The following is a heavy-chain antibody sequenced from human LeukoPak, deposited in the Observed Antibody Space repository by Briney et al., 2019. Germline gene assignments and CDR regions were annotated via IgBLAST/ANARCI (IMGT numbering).Heavy chain of an antibody. J-gene: IGHJ5*02. Sequence: GASVKVSCKASGYTFTGYYIHWVRQAHGQGLEWMGWINPNSAGTNYAQKFQGRVTMTTDTSTSTASMELRSLRSDDTAVYYCARVIPQKWELPGKWFDPWGQGTLVTVSS. D-gene: IGHD1-26*01. CDR1: GYTFTGYY. V-gene: IGHV1-2*02. CDR3: ARVIPQKWELPGKWFDP. CDR2: INPNSAGT.